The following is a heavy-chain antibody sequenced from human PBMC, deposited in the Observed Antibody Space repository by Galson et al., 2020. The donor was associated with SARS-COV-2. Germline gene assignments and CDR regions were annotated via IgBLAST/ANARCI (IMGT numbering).Heavy chain of an antibody. CDR1: GYSFTTYD. J-gene: IGHJ4*02. CDR3: ARYWLGSGGWFGY. D-gene: IGHD6-25*01. V-gene: IGHV1-8*01. CDR2: MNPSSGNT. Sequence: GESLKISCKASGYSFTTYDIHWVRQATGQGLEWMGWMNPSSGNTAYTQKFQGRVTMTWDTSKNTAYMEMNSLTSEDTAVYYCARYWLGSGGWFGYWGQGTLVTVSS.